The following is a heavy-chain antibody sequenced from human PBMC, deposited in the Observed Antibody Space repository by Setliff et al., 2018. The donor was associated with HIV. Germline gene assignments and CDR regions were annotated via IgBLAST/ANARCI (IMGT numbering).Heavy chain of an antibody. V-gene: IGHV4-61*01. CDR1: GDSISSGTYY. CDR3: ARLGTSGWYSYFDY. J-gene: IGHJ4*02. D-gene: IGHD6-19*01. CDR2: IHYTGST. Sequence: SETLSLTCTVSGDSISSGTYYWSWIRQPPGKGLEWIGYIHYTGSTTYNPSLKSRVTISVDTSKNQFSLELSSVTAADTSIYHCARLGTSGWYSYFDYWGQGILVTVSS.